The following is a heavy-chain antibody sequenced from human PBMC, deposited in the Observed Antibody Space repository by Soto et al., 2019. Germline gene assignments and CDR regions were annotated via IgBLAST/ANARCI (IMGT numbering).Heavy chain of an antibody. V-gene: IGHV1-8*01. Sequence: QVQLVQSGAEVRKPGASVKVSCKASGDTFTTYDINWVRQATGHGLEWMGWINPNSGNIGYAQRFQRRVTMTRDTAIRTAYMEVSSLRSDDTAVYYCARGRASGSYYLLDYWGQGTLVTVSS. CDR2: INPNSGNI. CDR1: GDTFTTYD. CDR3: ARGRASGSYYLLDY. D-gene: IGHD3-10*01. J-gene: IGHJ4*02.